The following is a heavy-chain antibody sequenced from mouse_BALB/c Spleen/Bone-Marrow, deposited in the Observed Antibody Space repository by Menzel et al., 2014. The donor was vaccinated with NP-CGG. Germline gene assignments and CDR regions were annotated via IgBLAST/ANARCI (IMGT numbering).Heavy chain of an antibody. CDR3: ARDKGRVFFDY. J-gene: IGHJ2*01. CDR2: IRNKANGYTT. CDR1: GFTFTDYY. V-gene: IGHV7-3*02. Sequence: EVKLVESGGALVQPGGSLRLSCATSGFTFTDYYMNWVRQPPGKALEWLGFIRNKANGYTTEHSASVKGRFTISRDNSQSILYLQMNTLRAEDSATYYCARDKGRVFFDYWGQGTTLTVSS.